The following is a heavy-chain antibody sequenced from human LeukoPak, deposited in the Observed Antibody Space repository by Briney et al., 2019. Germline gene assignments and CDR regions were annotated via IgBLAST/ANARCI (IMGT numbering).Heavy chain of an antibody. CDR1: GGSISSYY. CDR2: IYYSGST. J-gene: IGHJ6*02. D-gene: IGHD1-14*01. V-gene: IGHV4-59*01. Sequence: SETLFLTCTVSGGSISSYYWSWIRQPPGKGLEWIGYIYYSGSTNYNPSLKSRVTISVDTSKNQFSLKLSSVTAADTAVYYCARDPTTRGYYYYYGMDVWGQGTTVTVSS. CDR3: ARDPTTRGYYYYYGMDV.